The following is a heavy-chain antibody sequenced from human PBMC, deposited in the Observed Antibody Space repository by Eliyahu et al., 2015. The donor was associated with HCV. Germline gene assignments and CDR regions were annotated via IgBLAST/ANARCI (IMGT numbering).Heavy chain of an antibody. CDR1: GGTFSSYA. D-gene: IGHD1-1*01. CDR2: IIPIFGTA. V-gene: IGHV1-69*01. J-gene: IGHJ6*02. Sequence: QVQLVQSGAEVKKPGSSVKVSCKASGGTFSSYAISWVRQAXGQGLEWMGGIIPIFGTAXYAQKFQGRVTITADESTSTAYMELSSLRSEDTAVYYCARDGELDHHTTGTMGLAPYYYYGMDVWGQGTTVTVSS. CDR3: ARDGELDHHTTGTMGLAPYYYYGMDV.